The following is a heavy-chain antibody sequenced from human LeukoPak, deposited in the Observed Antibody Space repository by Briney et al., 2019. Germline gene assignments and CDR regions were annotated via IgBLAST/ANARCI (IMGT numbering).Heavy chain of an antibody. Sequence: SETLSLTCTVSGGSISSYYWSWIRQPPGKGLEWIGYIYYSGSTNYNPSLKSRATISVDTSKNQFSLKLSSVTAADTAVYYCASEQNDRRVFQHWGQGTLVTVSS. CDR1: GGSISSYY. V-gene: IGHV4-59*01. CDR3: ASEQNDRRVFQH. CDR2: IYYSGST. D-gene: IGHD3-22*01. J-gene: IGHJ1*01.